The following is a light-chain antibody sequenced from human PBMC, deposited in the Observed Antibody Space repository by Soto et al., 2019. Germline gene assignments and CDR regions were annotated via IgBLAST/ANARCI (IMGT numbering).Light chain of an antibody. Sequence: QSVLTQPPSASGSPGQSVTISCTGTSSDVGGYNYVSWYQQHPGKAPKLMIYEVSKRPSGVPNRFSGSKSGNTASLTVSGLQAEDEADYYCSSYAGGTNMVFGTGTKVTV. CDR2: EVS. CDR1: SSDVGGYNY. CDR3: SSYAGGTNMV. V-gene: IGLV2-8*01. J-gene: IGLJ1*01.